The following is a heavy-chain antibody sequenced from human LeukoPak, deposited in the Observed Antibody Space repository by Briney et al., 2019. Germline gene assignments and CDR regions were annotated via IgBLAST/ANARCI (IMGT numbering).Heavy chain of an antibody. Sequence: PSETLSLTCAVYGGSFSGYYWSWIRQPPGKGLEWIGEINHSGSTNYNPSLKSRVTISVDTSKNQFSLKLSSVTAADTAVYYCARGPNGLLWFGELYPWFDPRGQGTLVTVSS. J-gene: IGHJ5*02. CDR3: ARGPNGLLWFGELYPWFDP. CDR2: INHSGST. D-gene: IGHD3-10*01. V-gene: IGHV4-34*01. CDR1: GGSFSGYY.